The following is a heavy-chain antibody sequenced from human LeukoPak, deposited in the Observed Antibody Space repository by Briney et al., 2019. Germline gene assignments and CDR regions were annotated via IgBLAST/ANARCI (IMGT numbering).Heavy chain of an antibody. V-gene: IGHV3-23*01. CDR1: GFTFSNYG. J-gene: IGHJ4*02. CDR2: ISRSGTET. CDR3: AKKSPDSSGNPAYD. Sequence: PGGSLSLSCAGAGFTFSNYGMSWVRQAPGKGLEWVSVISRSGTETYHADSVRGRFTISRDNAKNTLYLQMNSLRAEDTAVYYCAKKSPDSSGNPAYDWGQGTLVTVSS. D-gene: IGHD4-23*01.